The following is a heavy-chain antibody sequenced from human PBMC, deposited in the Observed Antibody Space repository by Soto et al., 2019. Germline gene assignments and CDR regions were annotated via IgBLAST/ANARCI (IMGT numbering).Heavy chain of an antibody. CDR2: TYQSGSA. CDR1: GGSITSGGYS. J-gene: IGHJ6*02. Sequence: PSENLSLTCTVSGGSITSGGYSWTWIRQSPGKGLEWIGYTYQSGSAYYNPSLKSRVTISVDRSKNQFSLNLTSVTAADTAVYYCARDYYGMDVWGQGTTVTVSS. CDR3: ARDYYGMDV. V-gene: IGHV4-30-2*06.